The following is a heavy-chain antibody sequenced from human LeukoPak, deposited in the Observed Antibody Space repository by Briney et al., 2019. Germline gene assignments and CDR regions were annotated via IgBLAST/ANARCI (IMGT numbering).Heavy chain of an antibody. CDR2: ISYDGSNK. CDR3: ARDGEAMVYFDY. Sequence: GRSLRLSWAASGFTFSSYAMHWVRQAPAKGLEWVAVISYDGSNKYYADSVKGRFTISRDNSKNTLYLQMNSLRAEDTAVYYCARDGEAMVYFDYWGQGTLVTVSS. J-gene: IGHJ4*02. D-gene: IGHD5-18*01. V-gene: IGHV3-30*04. CDR1: GFTFSSYA.